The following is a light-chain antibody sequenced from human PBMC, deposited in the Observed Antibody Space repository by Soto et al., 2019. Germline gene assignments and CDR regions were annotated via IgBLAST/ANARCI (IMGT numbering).Light chain of an antibody. J-gene: IGKJ3*01. Sequence: DIQMTQSPSSLSASLGDRVTITCRASQSISRHLNWYQQKPGKAPRLLIYAASSLQSGVPSRFSGSGSGTDFTLTITSLQPEDCATYYCQQTYNMPRTFGPGTKVDIK. V-gene: IGKV1-39*01. CDR3: QQTYNMPRT. CDR1: QSISRH. CDR2: AAS.